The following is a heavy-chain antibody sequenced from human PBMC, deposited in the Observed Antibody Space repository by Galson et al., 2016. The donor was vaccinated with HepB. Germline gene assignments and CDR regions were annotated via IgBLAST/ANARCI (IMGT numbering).Heavy chain of an antibody. CDR1: GITFSDYS. CDR3: VRDLLHYQGFDS. CDR2: ISRGGTTT. Sequence: SLRLSCAASGITFSDYSMAWIRQAPRKGLEWISYISRGGTTTYYADSVKGRFTISRDNARTSLYLQMQRLRVEDTAIYYCVRDLLHYQGFDSWGQGTLVTVS. V-gene: IGHV3-11*04. J-gene: IGHJ5*01. D-gene: IGHD2-2*01.